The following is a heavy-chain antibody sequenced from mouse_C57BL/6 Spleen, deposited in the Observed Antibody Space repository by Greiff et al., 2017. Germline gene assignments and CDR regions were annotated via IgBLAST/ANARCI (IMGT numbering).Heavy chain of an antibody. CDR1: GYSFTGYY. D-gene: IGHD4-1*02. CDR3: ARSPLNWDGAMDY. Sequence: EVKLQQSGPELVKPGASVKISCKASGYSFTGYYMNWVKQSPEKSLEWIGEINPSTGGTTYNQKFKAKATLTVDKSSSTAYMQLKSLTSEDSAVYYCARSPLNWDGAMDYWGQGTSVTVSS. J-gene: IGHJ4*01. CDR2: INPSTGGT. V-gene: IGHV1-42*01.